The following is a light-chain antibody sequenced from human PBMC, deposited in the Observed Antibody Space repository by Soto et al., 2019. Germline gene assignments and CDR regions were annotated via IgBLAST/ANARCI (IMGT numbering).Light chain of an antibody. Sequence: EIVLTQSPGTLSLSPGERATLSCRASQSVTSSYLAWYHQIPGQAPRLLIYGASSRAAGIPDRFSGTGSGTDFTLTISRLEHEDFAVYFCHQYGSSPYTFGQGTKLEIK. CDR2: GAS. V-gene: IGKV3-20*01. CDR3: HQYGSSPYT. CDR1: QSVTSSY. J-gene: IGKJ2*01.